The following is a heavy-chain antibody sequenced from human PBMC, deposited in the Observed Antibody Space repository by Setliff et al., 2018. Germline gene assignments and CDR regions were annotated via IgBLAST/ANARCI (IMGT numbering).Heavy chain of an antibody. CDR1: GYSFTSYW. J-gene: IGHJ6*03. Sequence: GESLKISCKGSGYSFTSYWIGWVRQMPGKGLEWMGIIYPGDSDTRYSPSFQGRVTISADKSISTAYLQWSSLKASDTAMYYCARVYAAVVGYYYYYMDVWGKGTTVTVSS. D-gene: IGHD6-19*01. V-gene: IGHV5-51*01. CDR2: IYPGDSDT. CDR3: ARVYAAVVGYYYYYMDV.